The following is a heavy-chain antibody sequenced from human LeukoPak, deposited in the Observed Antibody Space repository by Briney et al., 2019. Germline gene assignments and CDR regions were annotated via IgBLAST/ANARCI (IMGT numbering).Heavy chain of an antibody. CDR1: GFTFSSYW. CDR2: INSDGSST. CDR3: ARERLYCSGGSCYSYFDY. Sequence: GGSLRLSCAASGFTFSSYWMHWVRQAPGKGLVWVSRINSDGSSTSYADSVKGRFTISRDNAKNTLYLQMNSLRAEDTAVYYCARERLYCSGGSCYSYFDYWGQGTLVTVSS. J-gene: IGHJ4*02. V-gene: IGHV3-74*01. D-gene: IGHD2-15*01.